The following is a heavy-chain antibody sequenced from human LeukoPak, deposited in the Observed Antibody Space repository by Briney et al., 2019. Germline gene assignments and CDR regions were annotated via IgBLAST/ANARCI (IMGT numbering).Heavy chain of an antibody. Sequence: GGSLRLSCAASGFTFSNAWMSWVRKAPGKGLESVRRIKSKTDGGTTDYTAPVNGRFSISRDDSLNTLYLQMNTLKAEDTAVYYCATYNYGSFFYGTIRYWGQGTLVTVSS. CDR3: ATYNYGSFFYGTIRY. CDR1: GFTFSNAW. V-gene: IGHV3-15*01. CDR2: IKSKTDGGTT. J-gene: IGHJ4*02. D-gene: IGHD3-10*01.